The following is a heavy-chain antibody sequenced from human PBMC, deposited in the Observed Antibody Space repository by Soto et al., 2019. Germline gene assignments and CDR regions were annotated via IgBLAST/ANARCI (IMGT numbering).Heavy chain of an antibody. D-gene: IGHD6-19*01. CDR1: GFTFSSYW. CDR3: ASPQQWLGQRGDFDY. V-gene: IGHV3-7*05. CDR2: IRQDGSDK. Sequence: EVQLVESGGGLVQPGGSLRLSCAASGFTFSSYWMSWVRQAPGKGLERVANIRQDGSDKYYVDSVKGRFTISRDNSKNSLYLQMNSLRAEDTAIYYCASPQQWLGQRGDFDYWGQGTLVTVSS. J-gene: IGHJ4*02.